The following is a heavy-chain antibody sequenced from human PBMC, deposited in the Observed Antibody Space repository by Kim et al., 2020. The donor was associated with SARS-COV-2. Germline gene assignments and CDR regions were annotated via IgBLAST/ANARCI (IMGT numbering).Heavy chain of an antibody. V-gene: IGHV3-66*01. J-gene: IGHJ6*02. CDR2: GST. Sequence: GSTYYADSVKGRFTISRDNSKNTLYLQMNSLRAEDTAVYYCARDLTGMDVWGQGTTVTVSS. CDR3: ARDLTGMDV.